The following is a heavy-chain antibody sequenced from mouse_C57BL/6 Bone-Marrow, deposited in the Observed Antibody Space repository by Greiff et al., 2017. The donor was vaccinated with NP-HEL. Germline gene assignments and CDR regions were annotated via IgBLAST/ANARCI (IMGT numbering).Heavy chain of an antibody. D-gene: IGHD1-1*02. CDR2: SRNKANDYTT. CDR1: GFTFSDFY. Sequence: EVKLVESGGGLVQSGRSLRLSCATSGFTFSDFYMEWVRQAPGKGLEWIAASRNKANDYTTEYSASVKGRFIVSRDTSQSILYLQMNALRAEDTAMYYCTRAILWAYYAMDYWGQGTSVTVSS. CDR3: TRAILWAYYAMDY. V-gene: IGHV7-1*01. J-gene: IGHJ4*01.